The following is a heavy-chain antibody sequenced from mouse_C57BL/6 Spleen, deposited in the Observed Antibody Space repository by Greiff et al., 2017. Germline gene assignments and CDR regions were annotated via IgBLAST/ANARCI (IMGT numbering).Heavy chain of an antibody. CDR3: ARSPYDYEFAY. D-gene: IGHD2-4*01. V-gene: IGHV5-4*03. CDR1: GFTFSSYA. CDR2: ISDGGSYT. Sequence: EVKLQESGGGLVKPGGSLKLSCAASGFTFSSYAMSWVRQTPEKRLEWVATISDGGSYTYYPDNVKGRFTISRDNAKNNLYLQMSHLKSEDTAMYYCARSPYDYEFAYWGQGTLVTVSA. J-gene: IGHJ3*01.